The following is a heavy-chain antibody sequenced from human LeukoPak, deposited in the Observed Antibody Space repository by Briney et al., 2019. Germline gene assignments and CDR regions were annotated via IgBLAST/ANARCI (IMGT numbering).Heavy chain of an antibody. D-gene: IGHD1-26*01. CDR3: ARGRELPGYYYYYYMDV. CDR2: IYTSGSA. Sequence: TSETLSLTCTVSGVSISSYYWSWIRQPAGKGLEWIGRIYTSGSANYNPSLKSRVTMSVDTSKNQFSLMLSSVTAADTAVYYCARGRELPGYYYYYYMDVWGKGTTVTISS. J-gene: IGHJ6*03. V-gene: IGHV4-4*07. CDR1: GVSISSYY.